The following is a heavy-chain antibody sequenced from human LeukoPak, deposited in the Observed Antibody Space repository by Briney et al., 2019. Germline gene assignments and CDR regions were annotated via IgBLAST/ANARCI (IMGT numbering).Heavy chain of an antibody. V-gene: IGHV3-30-3*01. D-gene: IGHD3-10*01. J-gene: IGHJ4*02. CDR1: GFTFNSYA. Sequence: GGSLRLSCAASGFTFNSYAMHWVRQAPGKGLEWLAVISDDGTKEYIADSVKGRLTISRDNSKNTLYLQMNSLRAEDTAVYYCAKGGPHYGSGSYYAFDYWGQGTLVTVSS. CDR2: ISDDGTKE. CDR3: AKGGPHYGSGSYYAFDY.